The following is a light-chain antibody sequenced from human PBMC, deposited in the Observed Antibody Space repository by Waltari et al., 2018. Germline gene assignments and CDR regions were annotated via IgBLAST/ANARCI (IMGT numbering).Light chain of an antibody. J-gene: IGLJ3*02. CDR3: ATWDDSLNGRV. CDR1: SSNIGIYI. Sequence: QSVLTQPPLASGTPGPRVTISCSVNSSNIGIYIVTWYQHRPVTAPKLLIYANYHRPSGVPDRFSASKSDTSASLAISGLQSEDEADYFCATWDDSLNGRVFGGGTKLAVL. CDR2: ANY. V-gene: IGLV1-44*01.